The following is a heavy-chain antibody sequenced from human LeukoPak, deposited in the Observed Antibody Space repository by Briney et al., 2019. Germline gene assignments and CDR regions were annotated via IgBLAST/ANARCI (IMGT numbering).Heavy chain of an antibody. D-gene: IGHD6-13*01. V-gene: IGHV4-34*01. CDR3: ARWGSSWYLNWFDP. J-gene: IGHJ5*02. CDR1: GGSFSGYY. Sequence: PSETLSLTCAVYGGSFSGYYWSRIRQPPGKGLEWIGEINHSGSTNYNPSLKSRVTISVDTSKNQFSLKLSSVTAADTAVYYCARWGSSWYLNWFDPWGQGTLVTVSS. CDR2: INHSGST.